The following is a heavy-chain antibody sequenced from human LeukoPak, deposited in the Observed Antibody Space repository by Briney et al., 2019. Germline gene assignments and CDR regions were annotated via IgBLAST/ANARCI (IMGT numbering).Heavy chain of an antibody. V-gene: IGHV3-66*02. J-gene: IGHJ5*02. CDR1: GFTVSNYY. Sequence: GGSLRLSCAASGFTVSNYYMSWVRQAPGKGLEWVSVIYSDANAFYADSVKGRFTISRDNSKNTLYLQMISLRAEDTAVYYCARGGRYCSGGSCYLNWFDPWGQGTLVTVSS. D-gene: IGHD2-15*01. CDR2: IYSDANA. CDR3: ARGGRYCSGGSCYLNWFDP.